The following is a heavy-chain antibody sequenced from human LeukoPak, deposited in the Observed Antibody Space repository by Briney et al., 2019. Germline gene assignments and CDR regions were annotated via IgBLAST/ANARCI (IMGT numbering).Heavy chain of an antibody. CDR1: GYNFATEW. Sequence: KGGECLKISSKVSGYNFATEWIGWVRQMPGKGLEWMWVIFAEDSDTRYSPSFEGQVTISADKSIFTAYLQWSSLKASDTAIYYCARRKPLSYGMEVWGQGTKASVSS. V-gene: IGHV5-51*01. CDR3: ARRKPLSYGMEV. D-gene: IGHD1-14*01. J-gene: IGHJ6*01. CDR2: IFAEDSDT.